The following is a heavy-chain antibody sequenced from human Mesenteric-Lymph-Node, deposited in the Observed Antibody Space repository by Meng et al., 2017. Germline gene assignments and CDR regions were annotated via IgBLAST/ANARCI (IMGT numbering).Heavy chain of an antibody. CDR1: GGSFSGYY. CDR3: ARGAAGSCPVYCYYGMDV. CDR2: INHSGST. V-gene: IGHV4-34*01. Sequence: ESLKISCAVYGGSFSGYYWSWIRQPPGKGLEWIGEINHSGSTSYNPSLKSRVTISVDTSKNQFSLKLNSMTAADTAVYYCARGAAGSCPVYCYYGMDVWGQGTTVTVSS. D-gene: IGHD2-2*01. J-gene: IGHJ6*02.